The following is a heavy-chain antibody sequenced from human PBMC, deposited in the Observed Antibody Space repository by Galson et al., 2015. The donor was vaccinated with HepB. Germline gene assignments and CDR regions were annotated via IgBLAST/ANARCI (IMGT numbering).Heavy chain of an antibody. J-gene: IGHJ3*02. D-gene: IGHD3-22*01. CDR1: GGSFSGYY. V-gene: IGHV4-34*01. CDR2: INHSGST. CDR3: AREPRSEIVVVITPGAFDI. Sequence: ETLSLTCAVYGGSFSGYYWSWIRQPPGKGLEWIGEINHSGSTNYNPSLKSRVTISVDTSKNQFSLKLSSVTAADTAVYYCAREPRSEIVVVITPGAFDIWGQGTMVTVSS.